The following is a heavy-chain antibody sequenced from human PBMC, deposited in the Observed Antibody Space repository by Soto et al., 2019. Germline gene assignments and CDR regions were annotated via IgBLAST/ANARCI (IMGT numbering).Heavy chain of an antibody. CDR3: TRDLNPVPAAFWYYYMDV. Sequence: GGSLRLSCTASGFTVGDYAMSWFRQAPGKGLEWVGFIRSKAYGGTTEYAASVKGRFTISRDDSKSIAYLQMNSLKTEDTAVYYCTRDLNPVPAAFWYYYMDVWGKGTTVTVSS. CDR2: IRSKAYGGTT. CDR1: GFTVGDYA. D-gene: IGHD2-2*01. J-gene: IGHJ6*03. V-gene: IGHV3-49*03.